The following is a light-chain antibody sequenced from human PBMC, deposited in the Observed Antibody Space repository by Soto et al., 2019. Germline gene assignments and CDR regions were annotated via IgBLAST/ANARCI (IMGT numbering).Light chain of an antibody. CDR3: CSYALSRRV. V-gene: IGLV2-23*01. J-gene: IGLJ1*01. CDR1: SSDVGSYNL. CDR2: EGS. Sequence: QSALTQPASVSGSPGQSITISCTGTSSDVGSYNLVSWYQQHPGKAPKLMIYEGSKRPSGVSNRFSGSKSGNTASLTISGLQAEDEADYYCCSYALSRRVFGTGTMLTVL.